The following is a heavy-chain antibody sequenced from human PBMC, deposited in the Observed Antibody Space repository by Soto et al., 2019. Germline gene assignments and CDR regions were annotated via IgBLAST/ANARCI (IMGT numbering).Heavy chain of an antibody. Sequence: QVQLVQSGAEVKKPGSSVKVSCKASGGTFSSYAISWVRQAPGQGLEWMGGIIPIFGTANYAQKFQGRVTITADESTSTAYMVLSSLRSEDTAVYYCARSLRWLLYTPLFYWGQGTLVTVSS. CDR2: IIPIFGTA. J-gene: IGHJ4*02. CDR1: GGTFSSYA. D-gene: IGHD3-3*01. V-gene: IGHV1-69*12. CDR3: ARSLRWLLYTPLFY.